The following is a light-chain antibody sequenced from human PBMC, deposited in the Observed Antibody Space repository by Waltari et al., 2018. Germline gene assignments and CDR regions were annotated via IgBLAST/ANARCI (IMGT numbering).Light chain of an antibody. CDR3: QNYVSVPAT. CDR1: QCSSKY. V-gene: IGKV3D-20*01. Sequence: EFVLTQSPATLSFSPGESATLSCRASQCSSKYLAWYQQKPGQAPSVRIYHESSRSTGIPDRCRGSGFGADFSLSISRLEPEDFAVYYCQNYVSVPATFGQGPKLELK. J-gene: IGKJ1*01. CDR2: HES.